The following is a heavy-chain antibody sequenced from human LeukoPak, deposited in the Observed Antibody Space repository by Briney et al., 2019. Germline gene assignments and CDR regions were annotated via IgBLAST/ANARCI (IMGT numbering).Heavy chain of an antibody. D-gene: IGHD5-18*01. CDR3: ARSRGYSYAHDF. Sequence: SETLSLTCTASGCSMSDSSTYYWGWVRQPPGKGLEWIGGMFYSGSTHYNPYLKSRVTISVDTSKNQFSLKLSSVTAADTALYYCARSRGYSYAHDFWGQGTLVTVSS. CDR1: GCSMSDSSTYY. CDR2: MFYSGST. J-gene: IGHJ4*02. V-gene: IGHV4-39*01.